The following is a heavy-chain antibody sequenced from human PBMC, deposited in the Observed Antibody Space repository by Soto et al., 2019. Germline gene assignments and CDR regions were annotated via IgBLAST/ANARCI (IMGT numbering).Heavy chain of an antibody. CDR3: VRVVAIPGYPDN. CDR1: GGTFSSYA. Sequence: QVRLVQSGAAVRQPASSVKVSCKTSGGTFSSYAISWVRQAPGQGLEWMGGIVPIVDTSTYAQKFQGRVTITADESTSTVYMELSSLRSDDTAVYYCVRVVAIPGYPDNWGQGTLVTVSS. D-gene: IGHD5-12*01. J-gene: IGHJ4*02. V-gene: IGHV1-69*12. CDR2: IVPIVDTS.